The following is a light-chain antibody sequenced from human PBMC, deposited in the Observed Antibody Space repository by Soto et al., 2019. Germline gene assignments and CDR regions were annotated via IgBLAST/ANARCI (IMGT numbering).Light chain of an antibody. Sequence: QSVLTQPASVSGAPGQSINISCSGTSSDIGAYDHVAWFQQFPGKTPKLVIYSVSNRPSGVSYRFSGSKSGNTASLTISGLQADDEADYYCISYTVSRSYVFGPGTKLTVL. CDR3: ISYTVSRSYV. CDR2: SVS. CDR1: SSDIGAYDH. J-gene: IGLJ1*01. V-gene: IGLV2-14*01.